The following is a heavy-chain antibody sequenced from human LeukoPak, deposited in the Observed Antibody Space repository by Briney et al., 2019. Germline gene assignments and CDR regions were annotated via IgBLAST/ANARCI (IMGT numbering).Heavy chain of an antibody. Sequence: SETLSLTCTVSGGSMSPYYWSWIRQTPGKGLEWIGYTFTSGGTNYNPSLKSRVTISVDTSKNQFSLKMTSVTAADTAVYYCAREGTDLSYDYWGQGTLVTVSS. D-gene: IGHD1/OR15-1a*01. J-gene: IGHJ4*02. CDR2: TFTSGGT. V-gene: IGHV4-4*09. CDR1: GGSMSPYY. CDR3: AREGTDLSYDY.